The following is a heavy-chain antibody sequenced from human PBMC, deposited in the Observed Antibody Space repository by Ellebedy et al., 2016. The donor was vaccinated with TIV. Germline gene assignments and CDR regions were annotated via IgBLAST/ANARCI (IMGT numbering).Heavy chain of an antibody. D-gene: IGHD4-11*01. Sequence: GGSLRLXXAASGSTFGDAWMSWVRRAPGKGLEWVSLIHSAGTTYYADSVTGRFTISRHSSNNTLFLQMSGLSSEDTAIYYCARVSRTGEDYRGGLEPWGQGTLVTGSS. CDR3: ARVSRTGEDYRGGLEP. CDR2: IHSAGTT. V-gene: IGHV3-53*04. CDR1: GSTFGDAW. J-gene: IGHJ5*02.